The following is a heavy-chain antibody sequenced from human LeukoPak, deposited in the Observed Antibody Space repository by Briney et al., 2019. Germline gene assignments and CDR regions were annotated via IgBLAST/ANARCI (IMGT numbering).Heavy chain of an antibody. J-gene: IGHJ6*03. CDR3: ARHVAAADYMDV. CDR2: ISYDGSNK. D-gene: IGHD6-13*01. CDR1: GFTFSSYA. Sequence: PGGSLRLSCAAFGFTFSSYAMHWVRQAPGKGLEWVAVISYDGSNKYYADSVKGRFTISRDNSKNTLYLQMNSLRAEDTAVCYCARHVAAADYMDVWGKGTTVTVSS. V-gene: IGHV3-30*01.